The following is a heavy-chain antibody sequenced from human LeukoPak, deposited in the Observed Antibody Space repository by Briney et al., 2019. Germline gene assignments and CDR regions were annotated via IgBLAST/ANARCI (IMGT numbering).Heavy chain of an antibody. Sequence: GASVKVSCKASGYTFTRYYMQWVRQAPGQGLEWMGIINPSGGSTSYAQKFQGRVTMTRDTSTSTVYMELSSLRSEDMAVYYCARAYYYDSSGYYPGGDYWGQGTLVTVSS. CDR3: ARAYYYDSSGYYPGGDY. CDR2: INPSGGST. J-gene: IGHJ4*02. D-gene: IGHD3-22*01. V-gene: IGHV1-46*01. CDR1: GYTFTRYY.